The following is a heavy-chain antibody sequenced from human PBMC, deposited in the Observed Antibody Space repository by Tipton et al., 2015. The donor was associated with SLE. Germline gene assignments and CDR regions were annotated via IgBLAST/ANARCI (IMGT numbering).Heavy chain of an antibody. Sequence: TLSLTCIVSGGSISTNYWSWIRQSPGKGLEWIAYMYYGGSSDYNPSLKSRVTISIDTSENQFSLKLTSMTAADTAVYYCAGEFKSGYWGQGTLVTASS. CDR2: MYYGGSS. CDR1: GGSISTNY. CDR3: AGEFKSGY. V-gene: IGHV4-59*12. J-gene: IGHJ4*02. D-gene: IGHD1-26*01.